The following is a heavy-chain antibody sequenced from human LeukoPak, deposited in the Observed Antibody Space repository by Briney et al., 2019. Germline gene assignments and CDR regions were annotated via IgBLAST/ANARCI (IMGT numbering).Heavy chain of an antibody. V-gene: IGHV1-8*01. CDR2: MNPNSGNT. D-gene: IGHD2-2*01. J-gene: IGHJ6*03. Sequence: ASVKVSCKASGYTFTSYDINWVRQATGQGLEWMGWMNPNSGNTGYAQKFQGRVTMTRSTSISTAYMELSSLRSEDTAVYYCARVATDIVVVPAASYYYYYYMDVWGKGTTVTVSS. CDR3: ARVATDIVVVPAASYYYYYYMDV. CDR1: GYTFTSYD.